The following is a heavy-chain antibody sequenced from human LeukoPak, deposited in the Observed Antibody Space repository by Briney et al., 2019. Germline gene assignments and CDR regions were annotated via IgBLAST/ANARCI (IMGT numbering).Heavy chain of an antibody. J-gene: IGHJ4*02. CDR3: AKHYYDTSGTPRYFDY. CDR2: ITTSGTST. V-gene: IGHV3-48*03. D-gene: IGHD3-22*01. Sequence: PGGSLRLSCATSGFTFSSYEMNWVRQAPGKGLEWISYITTSGTSTYYADSVKGRFTISRDNGKTALSLQMNSLRDEDTAVYYCAKHYYDTSGTPRYFDYWGQGTLVTVSS. CDR1: GFTFSSYE.